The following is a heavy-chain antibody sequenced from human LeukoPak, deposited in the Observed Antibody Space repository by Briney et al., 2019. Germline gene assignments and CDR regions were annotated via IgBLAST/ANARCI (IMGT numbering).Heavy chain of an antibody. Sequence: SETLSLTCTVSGGSISSYYWSWIRQPPGKGLEWIGYIYYSGSTNHNPSLKSRVTISEDTSKNQFSLKLSSVTAADTAVYYCARHVKGSTHGFDPWGQGTLVTVSS. CDR2: IYYSGST. J-gene: IGHJ5*02. CDR3: ARHVKGSTHGFDP. V-gene: IGHV4-59*08. CDR1: GGSISSYY. D-gene: IGHD2/OR15-2a*01.